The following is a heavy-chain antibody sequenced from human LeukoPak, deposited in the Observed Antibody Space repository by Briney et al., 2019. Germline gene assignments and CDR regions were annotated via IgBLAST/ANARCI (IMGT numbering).Heavy chain of an antibody. CDR1: GISLSNYV. D-gene: IGHD3-10*01. CDR2: ISERGGST. Sequence: GGSLRLSCVVSGISLSNYVMTWVRQAPGEGLEWVSYISERGGSTTYADSVKGRFTISRDTSLNTLYLQMNNLRAEDTAVYFCAKRGVVIRGILVIGYHQEAYHYDFWGQGVLVTVSS. V-gene: IGHV3-23*01. J-gene: IGHJ4*02. CDR3: AKRGVVIRGILVIGYHQEAYHYDF.